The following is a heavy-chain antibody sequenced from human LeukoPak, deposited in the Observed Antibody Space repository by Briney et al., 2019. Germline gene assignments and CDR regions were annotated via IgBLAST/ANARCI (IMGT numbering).Heavy chain of an antibody. V-gene: IGHV4-39*07. CDR2: IYYSGST. J-gene: IGHJ5*02. CDR3: ARDLVLIAAAEGEGWFDP. D-gene: IGHD6-13*01. Sequence: SETLSLTCTVSGGSINTSSYYWGWIRQPPGKGLEWIGNIYYSGSTYYNPSLKSRVTISVDTSKNQFSLKLSSVTAADTAVYYCARDLVLIAAAEGEGWFDPWGQGTLVTVSS. CDR1: GGSINTSSYY.